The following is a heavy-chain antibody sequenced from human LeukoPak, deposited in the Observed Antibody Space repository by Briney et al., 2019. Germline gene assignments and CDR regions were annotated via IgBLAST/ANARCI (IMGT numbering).Heavy chain of an antibody. Sequence: SVKVSCKASGGTFSSYAISWVRQAPGQGLEWMGRIIPIFGTANYAQKFQGRVTITTDESTSTAYMELGSRRSEDTAVYYCARPAEVIDGDYDAFDIWGQGTMVTVSS. CDR3: ARPAEVIDGDYDAFDI. CDR2: IIPIFGTA. J-gene: IGHJ3*02. CDR1: GGTFSSYA. V-gene: IGHV1-69*05. D-gene: IGHD4-17*01.